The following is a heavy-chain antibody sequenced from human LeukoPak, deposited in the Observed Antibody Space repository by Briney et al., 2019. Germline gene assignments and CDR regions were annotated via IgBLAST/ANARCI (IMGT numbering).Heavy chain of an antibody. V-gene: IGHV1-69*04. D-gene: IGHD3-22*01. CDR3: ARWYYYDSSGYDDFDY. CDR2: IIPILGIA. Sequence: SVKVSCKASGGTFSSYAISWVRQAPGQGLEWMGRIIPILGIANYAQEFQGRVTITADKSTSTAYMELSGLRSEDTAVYYCARWYYYDSSGYDDFDYWGQGTLVTVSS. CDR1: GGTFSSYA. J-gene: IGHJ4*02.